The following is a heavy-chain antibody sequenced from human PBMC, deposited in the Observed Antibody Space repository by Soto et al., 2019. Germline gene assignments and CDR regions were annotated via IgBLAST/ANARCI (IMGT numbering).Heavy chain of an antibody. D-gene: IGHD3-10*01. CDR3: ARDHYYGSGSYSGYFQH. V-gene: IGHV3-74*01. CDR1: GFTFNNAW. Sequence: EVQLVESGGGLVKPGGSLRLSCAASGFTFNNAWMSWVRQAPGKGLEWVSRINSDGSSTSYADSVKGRFTISRDNAKNTLYLQMNSLRAEDTAVYYCARDHYYGSGSYSGYFQHWGQGTLVTVSS. CDR2: INSDGSST. J-gene: IGHJ1*01.